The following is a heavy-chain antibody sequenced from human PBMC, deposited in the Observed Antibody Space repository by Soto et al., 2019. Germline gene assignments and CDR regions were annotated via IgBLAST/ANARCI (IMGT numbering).Heavy chain of an antibody. CDR2: IIPIFGTA. V-gene: IGHV1-69*01. J-gene: IGHJ5*02. CDR1: GGTFSSYA. CDR3: AGIMMTFGGVRNWFDP. Sequence: QVQLVQSGAEVKKPGSSVKVSCKASGGTFSSYAISWVRQAPGQGLEWMGGIIPIFGTANYAQQFQGRVTITADESTSTAYMELSSLRSEDTAVYYCAGIMMTFGGVRNWFDPWGQGTLVTVSS. D-gene: IGHD3-16*01.